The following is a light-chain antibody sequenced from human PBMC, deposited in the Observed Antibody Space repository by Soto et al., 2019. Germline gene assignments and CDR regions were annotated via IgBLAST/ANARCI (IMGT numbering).Light chain of an antibody. CDR1: QSVSSNY. J-gene: IGKJ2*01. Sequence: EIVLTQSPGTLSLSPGERATLSCRASQSVSSNYLAWYQQKPGQAPRLLIYGASSMATGVQDRFSGSGSGTNFTITISRLEPEDFAVYYCQQYGSSPRYTFGQGTKLEI. V-gene: IGKV3-20*01. CDR3: QQYGSSPRYT. CDR2: GAS.